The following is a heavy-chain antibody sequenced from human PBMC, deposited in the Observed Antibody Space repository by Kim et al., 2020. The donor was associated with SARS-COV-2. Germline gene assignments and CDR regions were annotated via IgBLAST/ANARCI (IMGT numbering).Heavy chain of an antibody. CDR3: ARDLGLYSSSWSKPYYYYYYGMDV. J-gene: IGHJ6*02. D-gene: IGHD6-13*01. CDR2: ISAYNGNT. V-gene: IGHV1-18*01. CDR1: GYTFTSYG. Sequence: ASVKVSCKASGYTFTSYGISWVRQAPGQGLEWMGWISAYNGNTNYAQKLQGRVTMTTDTSTSTAYMELRSLRSDDTAVYYCARDLGLYSSSWSKPYYYYYYGMDVWGQGTTVTVSS.